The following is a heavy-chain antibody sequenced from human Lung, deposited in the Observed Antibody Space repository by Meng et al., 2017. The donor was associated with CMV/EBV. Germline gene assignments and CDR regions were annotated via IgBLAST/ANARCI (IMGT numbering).Heavy chain of an antibody. J-gene: IGHJ6*02. CDR3: AVYCGTTSCYDGYGMDV. CDR2: IIPIFAIA. D-gene: IGHD2-2*01. CDR1: RNTFSSYT. Sequence: SXXVSXXASRNTFSSYTPTWVRQAPGQGLEWMGGIIPIFAIANYAQSFRGRVTITADTSTSTGYMELSGLRSEDTAVYYCAVYCGTTSCYDGYGMDVWGQGTXVTVAS. V-gene: IGHV1-69*10.